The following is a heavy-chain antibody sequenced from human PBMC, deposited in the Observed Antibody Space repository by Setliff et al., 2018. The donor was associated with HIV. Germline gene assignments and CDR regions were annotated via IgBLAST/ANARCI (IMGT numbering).Heavy chain of an antibody. CDR1: GYTFTGYY. Sequence: ASVKVSCKASGYTFTGYYMHWVRQAPGQGLEWMGRINPNSGDTNYAQKFQGRVTMTRDTSISTAYMELRRLRSDDTAVYYCARSPIAAAGTFRFDPWGQGTLVTVSS. V-gene: IGHV1-2*06. CDR2: INPNSGDT. CDR3: ARSPIAAAGTFRFDP. J-gene: IGHJ5*02. D-gene: IGHD6-13*01.